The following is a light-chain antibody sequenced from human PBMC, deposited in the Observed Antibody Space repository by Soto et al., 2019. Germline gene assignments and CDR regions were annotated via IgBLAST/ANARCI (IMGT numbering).Light chain of an antibody. CDR3: QQYNNWPPERLT. CDR2: GAS. CDR1: QSVSSN. J-gene: IGKJ4*01. Sequence: EIVMTQSPATLSVSPGERATLSCRASQSVSSNLAWYQQKPGQAHRLLIYGASTRATGIPARFSGSGSGTEFTLTISSLQSEDFAVYYCQQYNNWPPERLTFGGGTKVEIK. V-gene: IGKV3-15*01.